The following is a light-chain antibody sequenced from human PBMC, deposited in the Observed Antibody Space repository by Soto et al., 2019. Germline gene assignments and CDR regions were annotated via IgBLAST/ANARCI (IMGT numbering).Light chain of an antibody. J-gene: IGLJ2*01. CDR2: SNN. CDR1: SSNIGSNT. V-gene: IGLV1-44*01. Sequence: QSVLTQPPSASGTPGQRVTISCSGSSSNIGSNTVNWYQQLPGTAPKLLIYSNNQRPSGVPDRFSGSKSCTSASLAISGLQSEDEDDYYCSAWDDSLNGLVFGGGTKLTVL. CDR3: SAWDDSLNGLV.